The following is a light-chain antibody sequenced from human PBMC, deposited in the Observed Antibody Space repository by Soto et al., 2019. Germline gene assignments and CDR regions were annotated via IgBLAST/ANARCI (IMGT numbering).Light chain of an antibody. CDR2: AAS. Sequence: IALTQSPDTLSLSSGERATLSCLASRSVGNHLAWYQKKPGQAPGLLIYAASTRATGIPARFSGSGSGTDFTLTISSLEPEDFAVYYCQQYNNWPPRTFGQGTKVDIK. CDR1: RSVGNH. CDR3: QQYNNWPPRT. J-gene: IGKJ1*01. V-gene: IGKV3-11*01.